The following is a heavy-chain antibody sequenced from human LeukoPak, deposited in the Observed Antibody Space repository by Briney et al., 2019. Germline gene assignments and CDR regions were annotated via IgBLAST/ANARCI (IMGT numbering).Heavy chain of an antibody. D-gene: IGHD2-15*01. J-gene: IGHJ3*02. CDR1: GYSFTSYW. V-gene: IGHV5-51*01. CDR3: ARPARSGGSPRTAFDI. CDR2: IYPGDSDT. Sequence: GESLKISCKGSGYSFTSYWIGWVRQMPGKGLEWMAIIYPGDSDTRYSPSFQGQVTISADKSISTAYLQWSSLKASDTAMYYCARPARSGGSPRTAFDIWGQGTMVTVSS.